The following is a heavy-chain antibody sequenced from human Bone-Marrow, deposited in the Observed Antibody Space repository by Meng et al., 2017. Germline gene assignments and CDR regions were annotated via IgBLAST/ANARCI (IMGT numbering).Heavy chain of an antibody. D-gene: IGHD5-12*01. Sequence: QVQLQQWGAGLLKPSETLSLTCAVYGGSFSGYYWSWIRQPPGKGLEWIGEINHSGSTNYNPSLKSRVTISVDTSKNQFSLKLSPVTAADTAVYYCARAKRIYSGYGWWFDPWGQGTLVTVSS. CDR1: GGSFSGYY. J-gene: IGHJ5*02. CDR2: INHSGST. CDR3: ARAKRIYSGYGWWFDP. V-gene: IGHV4-34*01.